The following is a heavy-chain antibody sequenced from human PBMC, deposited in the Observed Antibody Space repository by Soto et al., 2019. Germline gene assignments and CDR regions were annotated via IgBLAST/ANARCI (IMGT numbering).Heavy chain of an antibody. D-gene: IGHD2-2*01. CDR2: ISSSSSNI. V-gene: IGHV3-21*01. Sequence: EVQLVESGGGLVKPGGSLRLSCAASGFTFSNYGMNWVRQAPGKGLEWVSSISSSSSNIYYGDSVKGRFTISRDNAKSSLYLQMNSLRAEDSAMYYWARELDGTSQIDNWGQGTLVTVSS. J-gene: IGHJ4*02. CDR3: ARELDGTSQIDN. CDR1: GFTFSNYG.